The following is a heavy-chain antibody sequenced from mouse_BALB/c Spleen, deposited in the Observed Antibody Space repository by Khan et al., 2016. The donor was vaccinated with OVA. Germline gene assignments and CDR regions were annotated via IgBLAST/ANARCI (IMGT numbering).Heavy chain of an antibody. CDR3: SRPGGYYAWFAY. CDR1: GFTFSNFW. CDR2: IRLKSNNYAT. V-gene: IGHV6-6*02. D-gene: IGHD2-3*01. Sequence: EVKLEESGGGLVQPGGSMKLSCVASGFTFSNFWMNWVRQSPEKGLEWVAEIRLKSNNYATHYAESVKGRFTISRDDSKSSVYLQMNNLRAEDTGMYYWSRPGGYYAWFAYWGQGTLVTVSA. J-gene: IGHJ3*01.